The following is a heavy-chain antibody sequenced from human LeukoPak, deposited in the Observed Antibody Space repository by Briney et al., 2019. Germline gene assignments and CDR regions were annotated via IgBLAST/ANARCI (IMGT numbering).Heavy chain of an antibody. Sequence: ASVKVSCKASGYTFTSYGISWVRQAPGRGLEWMGWISAYNGNTNYAQKLQGRVTMTTDTSTSTAYTELRSLRSDDTAVYYCARDRRSYYYGSGSYSNPFECWGQGPLVTVSS. D-gene: IGHD3-10*01. V-gene: IGHV1-18*01. CDR2: ISAYNGNT. CDR3: ARDRRSYYYGSGSYSNPFEC. J-gene: IGHJ4*02. CDR1: GYTFTSYG.